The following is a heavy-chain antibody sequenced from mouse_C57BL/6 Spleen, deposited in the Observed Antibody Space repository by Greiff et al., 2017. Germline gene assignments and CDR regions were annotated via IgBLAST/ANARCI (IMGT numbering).Heavy chain of an antibody. J-gene: IGHJ3*01. CDR1: GFTFNTYA. Sequence: EVKLVESGGGLVQPKGSLKLSCAASGFTFNTYAMPWVRQAPGKGLEWVARIRSKSSSYATYYADSVKDRLTISRDASQSMLYLRMNNPEAEATAMCYSARDASLGLGFAYWGQGTLVTVAA. CDR2: IRSKSSSYAT. V-gene: IGHV10-3*01. CDR3: ARDASLGLGFAY.